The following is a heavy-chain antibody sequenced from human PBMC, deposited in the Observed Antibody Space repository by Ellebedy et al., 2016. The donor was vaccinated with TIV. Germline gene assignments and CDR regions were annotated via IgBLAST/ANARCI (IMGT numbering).Heavy chain of an antibody. Sequence: PGGSLRLSCAASAFPFSNYDMFWVRQAPGKGLEWVAAVSRGSGTYYTDSRKGRFTIPRDNSKNTVYLQMNSLGTEDTAVYYCARAIIARSNFDYWGQGTLVTVSS. V-gene: IGHV3-23*01. D-gene: IGHD1-14*01. CDR2: VSRGSGT. J-gene: IGHJ4*02. CDR1: AFPFSNYD. CDR3: ARAIIARSNFDY.